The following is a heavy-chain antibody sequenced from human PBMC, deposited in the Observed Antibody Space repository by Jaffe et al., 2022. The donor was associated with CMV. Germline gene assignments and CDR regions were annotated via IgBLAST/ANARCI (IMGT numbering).Heavy chain of an antibody. Sequence: EVQLVESGGGLVQPGRSLRLSCAASGFTFADYAMHWVRQAPGKGLEWVSGLSWNSGNIGYADSVKGRFTISRDNAKNSLFLQMNSLRAEDTALYYCTKDITAGIAAAGFLGMDVWGQGTTVTVSS. CDR3: TKDITAGIAAAGFLGMDV. D-gene: IGHD6-13*01. CDR2: LSWNSGNI. V-gene: IGHV3-9*01. J-gene: IGHJ6*02. CDR1: GFTFADYA.